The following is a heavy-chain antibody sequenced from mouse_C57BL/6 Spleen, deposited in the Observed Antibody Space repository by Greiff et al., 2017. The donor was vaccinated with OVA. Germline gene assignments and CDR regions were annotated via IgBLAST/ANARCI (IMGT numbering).Heavy chain of an antibody. V-gene: IGHV1-59*01. CDR1: GYTFTSYW. CDR3: ARSGYWDY. J-gene: IGHJ2*01. CDR2: IDPSDSYT. Sequence: QVQLQQPGAELVRPGTSVKLSCKASGYTFTSYWMHWVKQRPGQGLEWIGVIDPSDSYTNYNQKFKGKATLTVDTSSSTAYMQLSSLTSEDSAVYYCARSGYWDYWGQGTTLTVSS.